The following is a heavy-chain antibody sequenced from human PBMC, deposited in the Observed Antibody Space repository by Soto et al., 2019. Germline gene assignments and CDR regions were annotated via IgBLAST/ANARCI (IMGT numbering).Heavy chain of an antibody. CDR2: IYHSGTT. CDR3: ARKHKVGYQMHF. D-gene: IGHD2-21*01. CDR1: RDYISRGYY. V-gene: IGHV4-38-2*01. J-gene: IGHJ2*01. Sequence: KPSETMSLTCAVSRDYISRGYYWAWIRQPPGKGLEYIGSIYHSGTTYYNPSLMSRVTISVDTSKNQCSLNLMPLTTADSVVYYVARKHKVGYQMHF.